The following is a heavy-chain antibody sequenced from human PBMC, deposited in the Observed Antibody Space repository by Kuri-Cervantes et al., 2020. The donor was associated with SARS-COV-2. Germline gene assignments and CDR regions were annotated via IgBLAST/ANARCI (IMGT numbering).Heavy chain of an antibody. Sequence: SVKVSCKASGGTFSSYAISWVRQAPGQGLEWMGGIIPIFGTANYAQKFQGRVTITADESTSTAYMELSSLRSEDTAVYYCARVYWGRTPLYYYYMDVWGKGTTVTVSS. CDR3: ARVYWGRTPLYYYYMDV. CDR2: IIPIFGTA. V-gene: IGHV1-69*13. D-gene: IGHD2-8*02. J-gene: IGHJ6*03. CDR1: GGTFSSYA.